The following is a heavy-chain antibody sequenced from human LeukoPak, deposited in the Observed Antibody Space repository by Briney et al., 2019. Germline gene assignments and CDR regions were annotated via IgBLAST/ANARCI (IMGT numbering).Heavy chain of an antibody. V-gene: IGHV3-9*02. J-gene: IGHJ4*02. Sequence: GRSLRLSCAASGFTSDDYAMHWVRQAPGKGLEWVSGISWNSGSIGYADSVKGRFTISRDNAKNSLYLQMNSLRAEDTALYYCAKSGSSGYYYYDYWGQGTLVTVSS. D-gene: IGHD3-22*01. CDR3: AKSGSSGYYYYDY. CDR2: ISWNSGSI. CDR1: GFTSDDYA.